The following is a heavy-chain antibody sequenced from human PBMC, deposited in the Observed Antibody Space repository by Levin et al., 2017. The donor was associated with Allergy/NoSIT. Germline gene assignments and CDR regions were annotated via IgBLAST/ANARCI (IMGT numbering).Heavy chain of an antibody. CDR1: GYAFPDYH. CDR3: ARTKYSSSSDWFDL. D-gene: IGHD1-26*01. Sequence: GESLKISCKASGYAFPDYHLHWVRQVPGRGLEWMATINPSGGATSYPQKFQGRVTMTSDRFTSTVYMEMTNVRSEDTALYFCARTKYSSSSDWFDLWGQGTQVTVSS. V-gene: IGHV1-46*01. J-gene: IGHJ5*02. CDR2: INPSGGAT.